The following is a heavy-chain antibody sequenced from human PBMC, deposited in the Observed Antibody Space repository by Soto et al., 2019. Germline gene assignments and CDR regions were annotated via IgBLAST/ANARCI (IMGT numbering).Heavy chain of an antibody. CDR2: INPILTLS. D-gene: IGHD3-10*01. Sequence: QVQLVQSGAEVKKPGSSVKVSCKTSGDTFSYYTVNWVRQAPGLGLEWMGRINPILTLSNYAHNFRGRVSITADKSTSTAYMELSSLRSEDTAMYYCAASYGSGYRAFDFWAQGALVTVSS. CDR1: GDTFSYYT. J-gene: IGHJ4*02. CDR3: AASYGSGYRAFDF. V-gene: IGHV1-69*02.